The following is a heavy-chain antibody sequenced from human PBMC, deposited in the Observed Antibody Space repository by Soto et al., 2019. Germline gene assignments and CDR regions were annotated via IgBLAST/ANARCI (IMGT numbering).Heavy chain of an antibody. Sequence: QVQLVESGGGVVQPGRSLRLSCAASGFTFSSYGMHWVRQAPGKGLEWVAVIWYDGSNKWYADSVKGRFTISRDNSKNTLYLQMNSLRAEDTAVYSCARDRGYSGSDSPRCYYGMDVWGQGTTVTVSS. CDR3: ARDRGYSGSDSPRCYYGMDV. CDR2: IWYDGSNK. CDR1: GFTFSSYG. J-gene: IGHJ6*02. V-gene: IGHV3-33*01. D-gene: IGHD5-12*01.